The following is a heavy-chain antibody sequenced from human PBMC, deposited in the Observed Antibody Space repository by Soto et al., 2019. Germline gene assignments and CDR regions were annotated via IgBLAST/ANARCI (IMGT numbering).Heavy chain of an antibody. V-gene: IGHV3-11*04. CDR2: ITNSDNTI. CDR1: GLTFSDYY. J-gene: IGHJ5*02. CDR3: ARSGLALPYSASHWFDP. D-gene: IGHD3-22*01. Sequence: PGGSLGLSCSASGLTFSDYYMSWIRRAPGKGLEWVSYITNSDNTIYYADSVRGRFTISRDNAKNSLFLQMNSLRGEDTAVYYCARSGLALPYSASHWFDPWGHGTLVTVS.